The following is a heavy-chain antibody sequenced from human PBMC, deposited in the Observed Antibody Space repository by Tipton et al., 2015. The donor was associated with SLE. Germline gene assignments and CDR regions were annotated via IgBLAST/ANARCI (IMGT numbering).Heavy chain of an antibody. D-gene: IGHD1-26*01. Sequence: TLSLTCNVSGGSISSGGYYWSWIRQHPGKGLEWIGYIYYSGSTNYNPSLKSRVTISVDTSKNQFSLKLSSVTAADTAMYYCVRERKYVVRFRELVAPDLWGQGTAITVSS. CDR1: GGSISSGGYY. J-gene: IGHJ3*01. CDR3: VRERKYVVRFRELVAPDL. CDR2: IYYSGST. V-gene: IGHV4-61*08.